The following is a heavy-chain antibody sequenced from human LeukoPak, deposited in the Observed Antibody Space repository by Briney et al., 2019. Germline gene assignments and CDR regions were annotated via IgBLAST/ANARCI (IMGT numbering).Heavy chain of an antibody. V-gene: IGHV3-13*04. CDR1: GFTFSTYD. CDR2: IGTTGDT. D-gene: IGHD2-15*01. J-gene: IGHJ3*01. CDR3: ARERQVAVLDALDF. Sequence: GGSLRLSCAASGFTFSTYDMHWVRQTTEKVLEWVSAIGTTGDTYYSVSVKGRFTISRENAKNSLYLQMNSLGAGDTPVYYCARERQVAVLDALDFWGQGTMVTVSS.